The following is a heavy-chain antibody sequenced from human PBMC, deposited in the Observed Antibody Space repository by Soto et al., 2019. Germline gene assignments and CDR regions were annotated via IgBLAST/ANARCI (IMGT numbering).Heavy chain of an antibody. J-gene: IGHJ6*02. V-gene: IGHV1-3*01. CDR3: ARISSIAARPASRAGYGMDA. CDR1: GYTFTSYA. CDR2: INAGNGNT. D-gene: IGHD6-6*01. Sequence: ASVRVSCKASGYTFTSYAMHWVRQAPGQRLEWMGWINAGNGNTKYSQKFQGRVTITRDTSASTAYMELSSLGSEDTAVYYCARISSIAARPASRAGYGMDAWAQGTTVTVS.